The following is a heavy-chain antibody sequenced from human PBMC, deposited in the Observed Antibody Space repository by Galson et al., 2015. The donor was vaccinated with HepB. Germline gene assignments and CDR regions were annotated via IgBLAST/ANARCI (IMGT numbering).Heavy chain of an antibody. V-gene: IGHV1-46*03. CDR3: ARELPKLRLFRIAAAGTVGWFDP. D-gene: IGHD6-13*01. Sequence: SVKVSCKASGYTFTSYYMHWVRQAPGQGLEWMGIINPSGGSTSYAQKFQGRVTMTRDTSTSTVYMELSSLRSEDTAVYYCARELPKLRLFRIAAAGTVGWFDPWGQGTLVTVSS. CDR2: INPSGGST. J-gene: IGHJ5*02. CDR1: GYTFTSYY.